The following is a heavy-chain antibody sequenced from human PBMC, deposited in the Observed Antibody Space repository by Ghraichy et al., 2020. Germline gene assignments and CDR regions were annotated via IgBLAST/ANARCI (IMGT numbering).Heavy chain of an antibody. CDR2: ISSSSGYM. CDR1: GFTFSNYS. Sequence: LSLTCAASGFTFSNYSMTWVRQAPGKGLEWVSSISSSSGYMYYADSVMGRFTISRDNAKNSLYLQMNSLRAEDTAIYYCARASIVGLFWFDPWGQGTLVTVSS. V-gene: IGHV3-21*01. D-gene: IGHD3-3*02. J-gene: IGHJ5*02. CDR3: ARASIVGLFWFDP.